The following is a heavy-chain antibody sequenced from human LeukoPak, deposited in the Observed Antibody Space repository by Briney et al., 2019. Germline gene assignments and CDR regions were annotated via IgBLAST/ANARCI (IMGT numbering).Heavy chain of an antibody. CDR1: GFTFSSYG. Sequence: PGGSLRLSCAASGFTFSSYGMHWVRQAPGKGPEWVAGIRYDGSNKYYADSVKGRFTISRDNSKTTLYLQMNSLRAEDTAVYYCARDSQQLERRAWFDPWGQGTLVTVSS. CDR3: ARDSQQLERRAWFDP. V-gene: IGHV3-33*01. CDR2: IRYDGSNK. D-gene: IGHD1-1*01. J-gene: IGHJ5*02.